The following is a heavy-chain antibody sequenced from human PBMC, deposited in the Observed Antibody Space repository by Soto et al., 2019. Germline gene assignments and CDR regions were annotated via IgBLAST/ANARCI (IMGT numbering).Heavy chain of an antibody. Sequence: SVKVSCKASGGTCSSYTISWVRQAPGQGLEWMGRIIPILGIANYAQKFQGRVTITADKSKSTAYMELSSLRSEDTAVYYCAGFLAARTTGKTFDIWGQGPMVPVSS. V-gene: IGHV1-69*02. CDR1: GGTCSSYT. D-gene: IGHD6-6*01. CDR3: AGFLAARTTGKTFDI. J-gene: IGHJ3*02. CDR2: IIPILGIA.